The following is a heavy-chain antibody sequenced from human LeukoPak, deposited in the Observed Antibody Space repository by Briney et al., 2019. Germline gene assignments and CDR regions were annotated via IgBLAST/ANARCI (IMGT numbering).Heavy chain of an antibody. Sequence: ASVKVSCKVSGYTLTELSMHWVRQATGQGLEWMGWMNPNSGNTGYAQKFQGRVTMTRNTSISTAYMELSSLRSEDTAVYYCASTPVGGTTVTFDYWGQGTLVTVSS. V-gene: IGHV1-8*01. CDR1: GYTLTELS. CDR3: ASTPVGGTTVTFDY. D-gene: IGHD4-17*01. CDR2: MNPNSGNT. J-gene: IGHJ4*02.